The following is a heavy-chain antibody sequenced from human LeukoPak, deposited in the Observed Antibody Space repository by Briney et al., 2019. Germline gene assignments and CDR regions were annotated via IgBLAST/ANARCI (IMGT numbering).Heavy chain of an antibody. V-gene: IGHV3-30*02. D-gene: IGHD3-3*01. Sequence: TGGSLRLSCAASGFTFSSYGMHWVRQAPGKGLEWVAVIWYDGSNKYYADSVKGRFTISRDNSKNTLYLQMNSLRAEDTAVYYCAKDGAATYYDFWSGYYTAGYYFDYWGQGTLVTVSS. J-gene: IGHJ4*02. CDR3: AKDGAATYYDFWSGYYTAGYYFDY. CDR1: GFTFSSYG. CDR2: IWYDGSNK.